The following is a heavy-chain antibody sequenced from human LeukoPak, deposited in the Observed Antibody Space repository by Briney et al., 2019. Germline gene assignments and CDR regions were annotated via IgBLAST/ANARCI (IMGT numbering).Heavy chain of an antibody. CDR3: ARARGNTYGYFEY. V-gene: IGHV3-74*01. J-gene: IGHJ4*02. D-gene: IGHD5-18*01. CDR2: INGDARRT. Sequence: GGSLRLSCAASGLTLSGYWMHWVRQAPGKGLVWVSRINGDARRTRYADSVQGRFTISRDNAKSTLYLQMNSLRVEDTAVYYCARARGNTYGYFEYWGQGTLVTVSS. CDR1: GLTLSGYW.